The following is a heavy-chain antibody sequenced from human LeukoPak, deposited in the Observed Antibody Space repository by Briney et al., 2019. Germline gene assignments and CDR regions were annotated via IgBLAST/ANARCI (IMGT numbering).Heavy chain of an antibody. D-gene: IGHD1-26*01. V-gene: IGHV3-33*01. CDR1: GFTFSSYG. CDR3: ARDDGLGATDY. Sequence: PGGSLRLSCAASGFTFSSYGMHWVRQAPGKGLEWVAVIWYDGSNKYYADSVKGRFTISRDNSKNTLYLQMNSLRAEDTAVYYCARDDGLGATDYWGQGTLVTFSS. J-gene: IGHJ4*02. CDR2: IWYDGSNK.